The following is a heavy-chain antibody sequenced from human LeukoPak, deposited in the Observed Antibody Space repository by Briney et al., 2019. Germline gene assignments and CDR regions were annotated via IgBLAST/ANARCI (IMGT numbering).Heavy chain of an antibody. D-gene: IGHD5-18*01. CDR3: ARDRGYSYGYFDY. J-gene: IGHJ4*02. Sequence: GRSLRLSCAASGFTFSSYAMHWVRQAPGKGLEWVAVISYDGSNKYYADSVKGRFTISRNNSKNSLYLQMNSLRAEDTAVYYCARDRGYSYGYFDYWGQGTLVTVSS. V-gene: IGHV3-30-3*01. CDR2: ISYDGSNK. CDR1: GFTFSSYA.